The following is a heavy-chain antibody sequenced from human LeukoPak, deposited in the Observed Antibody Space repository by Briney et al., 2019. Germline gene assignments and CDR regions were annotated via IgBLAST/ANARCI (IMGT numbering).Heavy chain of an antibody. CDR3: ARSIRRYFDWLPRTYPPYYYYGMDV. Sequence: ASVKVSCKASGYTFTSYDINWVRQATGQGLEWMGWMNPNSGNTGYAQKFQGRVTMTRNTSISTAYMELSSLRSEDTAVYYCARSIRRYFDWLPRTYPPYYYYGMDVWGKGTTVTVSS. CDR2: MNPNSGNT. V-gene: IGHV1-8*01. CDR1: GYTFTSYD. D-gene: IGHD3-9*01. J-gene: IGHJ6*04.